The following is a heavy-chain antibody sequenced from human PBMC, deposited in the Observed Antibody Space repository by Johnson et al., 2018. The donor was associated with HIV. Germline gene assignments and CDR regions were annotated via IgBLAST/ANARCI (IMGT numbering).Heavy chain of an antibody. CDR3: ARDRSLWFRELWPRDAFDM. V-gene: IGHV3-15*01. CDR2: IKSKTDGGTA. CDR1: GFTFSNAW. J-gene: IGHJ3*02. Sequence: VQLVESGGGLVKPGGSLRLSCAASGFTFSNAWMSWVRQAPGKGLEWVGRIKSKTDGGTADHAAPVKGRFTISRDNSKNTLYLQMNSLRVADTAVYYCARDRSLWFRELWPRDAFDMWGQGTKITVSS. D-gene: IGHD3-10*01.